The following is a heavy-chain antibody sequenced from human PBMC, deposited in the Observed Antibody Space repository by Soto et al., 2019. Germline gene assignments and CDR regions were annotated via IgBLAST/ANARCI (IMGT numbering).Heavy chain of an antibody. CDR2: ISCDGSNK. V-gene: IGHV3-30*18. CDR1: GFTFSSYG. Sequence: PGGSLRLSCAASGFTFSSYGMHWVRQAPGKGLEWVAVISCDGSNKYYADSVKGRFTISRDNSKNTLYLQMNSLRAEDTAVYYCAKDSGSSWYENWFDPWGQGTLVTVSS. J-gene: IGHJ5*02. D-gene: IGHD6-13*01. CDR3: AKDSGSSWYENWFDP.